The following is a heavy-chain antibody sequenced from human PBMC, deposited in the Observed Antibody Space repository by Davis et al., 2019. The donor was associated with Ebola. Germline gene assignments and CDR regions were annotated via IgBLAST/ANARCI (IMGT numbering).Heavy chain of an antibody. CDR1: GGSFSGYY. D-gene: IGHD2-2*01. Sequence: SETLSLTCAVYGGSFSGYYWSWIRQPPGKGLEWIGEINHSGSTNYNPSLKSRVTISVDTSKHQFSLKLSSVTAADTAVYYCARGRGVVVPAASIRLGWNLGIDYWGQGTLVTVSS. V-gene: IGHV4-34*01. CDR2: INHSGST. J-gene: IGHJ4*02. CDR3: ARGRGVVVPAASIRLGWNLGIDY.